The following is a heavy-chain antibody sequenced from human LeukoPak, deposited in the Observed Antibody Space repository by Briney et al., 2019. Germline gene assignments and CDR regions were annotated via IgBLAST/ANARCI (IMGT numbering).Heavy chain of an antibody. CDR1: GFTFSSYG. Sequence: GGSLRLSCAASGFTFSSYGMHWVRQAPGKGLEWVAVISYDGSNKYYADSVKGRFTISRDNSKNTLYLQMNSLRAEDTAVYYCAKELAAADSFDYWGQGTLVTVSS. J-gene: IGHJ4*02. CDR3: AKELAAADSFDY. D-gene: IGHD6-13*01. CDR2: ISYDGSNK. V-gene: IGHV3-30*18.